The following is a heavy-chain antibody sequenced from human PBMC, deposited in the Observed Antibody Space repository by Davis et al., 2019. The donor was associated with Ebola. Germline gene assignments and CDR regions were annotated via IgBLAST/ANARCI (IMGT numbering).Heavy chain of an antibody. CDR2: ISAYNGNT. V-gene: IGHV1-18*01. CDR1: GYTFTSYG. Sequence: ASVKVSCKASGYTFTSYGISWVRQAPGQGLEWMGWISAYNGNTNYAQKLQGRVTMTTDTSTSTAYMELRSLGSDDTAVYYCARVSSSYDAFDIWGQGTMVTVSS. CDR3: ARVSSSYDAFDI. J-gene: IGHJ3*02.